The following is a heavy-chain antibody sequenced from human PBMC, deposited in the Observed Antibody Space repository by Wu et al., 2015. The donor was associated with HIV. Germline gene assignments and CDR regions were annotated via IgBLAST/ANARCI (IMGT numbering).Heavy chain of an antibody. Sequence: QAQLVQSGAEVKKPGSSVKVSCKASGGTFSYSAIAWVRQAPGQGLEWMGRIIPIFGKTNYAQKFQGRATITADESSTTAYMELSSLRSEDTAVYYCARERYYDYRPEGYWGQGTLVTVSS. V-gene: IGHV1-69*13. CDR3: ARERYYDYRPEGY. D-gene: IGHD3-16*01. J-gene: IGHJ4*02. CDR1: GGTFSYSA. CDR2: IIPIFGKT.